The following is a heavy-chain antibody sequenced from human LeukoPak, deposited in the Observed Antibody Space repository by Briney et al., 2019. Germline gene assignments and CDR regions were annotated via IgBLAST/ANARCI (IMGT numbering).Heavy chain of an antibody. CDR2: INPNSGDT. CDR3: ARDLRIFKAGSSWYFFDY. Sequence: ASVKVSCKASGYSFTGYYIHWVRQAPGQGLEWMGWINPNSGDTNYAQNFRGRVTMTRDTSISTAYMELSGLRSDDTAVYYCARDLRIFKAGSSWYFFDYWGQGTQVTVSS. J-gene: IGHJ4*02. D-gene: IGHD6-13*01. V-gene: IGHV1-2*02. CDR1: GYSFTGYY.